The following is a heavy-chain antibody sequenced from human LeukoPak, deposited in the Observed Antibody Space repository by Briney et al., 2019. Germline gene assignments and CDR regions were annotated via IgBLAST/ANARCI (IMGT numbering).Heavy chain of an antibody. CDR2: IIPIFGTA. V-gene: IGHV1-69*13. CDR1: GGTFSSYA. J-gene: IGHJ4*02. Sequence: GASVKVSCKASGGTFSSYAISWVRQAPGQGLEWMGGIIPIFGTANYAQKFKGRVTITADESTSTAYMELSSLRYEATAVYYCAEMGEYRGYWGQGTLVTVSS. CDR3: AEMGEYRGY. D-gene: IGHD3-16*01.